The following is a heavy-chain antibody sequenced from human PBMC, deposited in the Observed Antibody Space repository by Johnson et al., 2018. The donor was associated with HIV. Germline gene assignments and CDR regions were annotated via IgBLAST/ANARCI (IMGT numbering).Heavy chain of an antibody. J-gene: IGHJ3*02. CDR1: GLTFSSYT. CDR3: AKDLSSGWYHAFDI. Sequence: QVQLVESGGGVVQPGRSLRLSCVASGLTFSSYTMHWVRQAPGKGLEWVAVISYDGSNKYYADSVKGRFTISRDNYKNTLYLQMNSLRAEDTAVYYCAKDLSSGWYHAFDIWGQGTMVTVSS. D-gene: IGHD6-19*01. V-gene: IGHV3-30-3*01. CDR2: ISYDGSNK.